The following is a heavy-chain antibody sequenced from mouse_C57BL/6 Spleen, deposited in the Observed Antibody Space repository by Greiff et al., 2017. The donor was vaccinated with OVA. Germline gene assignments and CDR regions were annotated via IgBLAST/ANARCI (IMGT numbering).Heavy chain of an antibody. CDR3: TRSYGSSYSFAY. J-gene: IGHJ3*01. CDR2: IDPETGGT. Sequence: VHLVESGAELVRPGASVTLSCKASGYTFTDYEMHWVKQTPVHGLEWIGAIDPETGGTAYNQKFKGKAILTADKSSSTAYMELRSLTSEDSAVYYCTRSYGSSYSFAYWGQGTLVTVSA. V-gene: IGHV1-15*01. D-gene: IGHD1-1*01. CDR1: GYTFTDYE.